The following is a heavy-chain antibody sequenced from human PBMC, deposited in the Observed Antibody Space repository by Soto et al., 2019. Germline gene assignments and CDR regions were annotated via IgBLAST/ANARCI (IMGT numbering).Heavy chain of an antibody. V-gene: IGHV3-30*18. D-gene: IGHD6-13*01. Sequence: QVQLVEPGGGVVQPGRSLRLSCAASGFTFSSYGMHWVRQAPGKGLEWVAVISYDGSNKYYADSVKGRFTISRDNSKNALYLQKNSLRDEDTAVYYCAKDDGSRWPIYYYYGMDVWGQGTTVTVSS. CDR3: AKDDGSRWPIYYYYGMDV. CDR1: GFTFSSYG. J-gene: IGHJ6*02. CDR2: ISYDGSNK.